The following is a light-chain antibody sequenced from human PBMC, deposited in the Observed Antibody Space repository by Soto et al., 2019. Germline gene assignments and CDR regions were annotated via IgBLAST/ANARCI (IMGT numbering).Light chain of an antibody. CDR2: YDD. V-gene: IGLV1-36*01. J-gene: IGLJ1*01. Sequence: QSVLTQPPSVSEAPRQRVTISCSGSSSNIGNNAVNWYQQLPGKAPNLLIYYDDLLPSGVSDRFSGSKSGTSASLAISGLQSEDGADYYCAAWDDSVNALVFGTGTKVTVL. CDR3: AAWDDSVNALV. CDR1: SSNIGNNA.